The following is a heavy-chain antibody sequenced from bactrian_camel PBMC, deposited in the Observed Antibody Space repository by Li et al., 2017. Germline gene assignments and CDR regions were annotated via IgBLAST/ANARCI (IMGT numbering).Heavy chain of an antibody. Sequence: HVQLVESGGGSVQAGGSLRLSCTPSESVESDACMGWFRQVPGKEREGVGGVDSDRLTRYGDSAKGRFTISKDNSKNILYLQMNSLNVDDTGLYYCAAAADIPTCSLGILKLRKDSGYWGQGTQVTVS. J-gene: IGHJ6*01. D-gene: IGHD3*01. CDR3: AAAADIPTCSLGILKLRKDSGY. V-gene: IGHV3S53*01. CDR2: VDSDRLT. CDR1: ESVESDAC.